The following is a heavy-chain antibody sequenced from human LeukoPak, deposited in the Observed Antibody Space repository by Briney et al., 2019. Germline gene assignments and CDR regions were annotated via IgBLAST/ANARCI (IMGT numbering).Heavy chain of an antibody. CDR3: AHRPQPLDRQPNYYFDY. CDR2: IYWDDDK. J-gene: IGHJ4*02. Sequence: SGPTLVNPTQTLTLTCAFSGFSFSTNRAAVTWIRQPPGKALEWLALIYWDDDKRYSPSLKNRLTITKDTSKNQVVLTMTNMDPVDTATYSCAHRPQPLDRQPNYYFDYWGQGALVTVSS. V-gene: IGHV2-5*02. D-gene: IGHD1-1*01. CDR1: GFSFSTNRAA.